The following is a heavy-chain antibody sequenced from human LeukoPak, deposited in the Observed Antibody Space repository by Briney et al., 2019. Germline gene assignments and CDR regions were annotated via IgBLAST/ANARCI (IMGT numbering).Heavy chain of an antibody. CDR2: ISSDGSNK. Sequence: PGGSLRLSCAASGFTFSRYALHWVRQAPGKGLEWVAVISSDGSNKYYAGSVEGRFTISRDNSKNTVYLQMRNLRVEHTAVYYCAKVVAGNIDYYFDYWGQGILVAVSS. CDR1: GFTFSRYA. CDR3: AKVVAGNIDYYFDY. J-gene: IGHJ4*02. D-gene: IGHD2/OR15-2a*01. V-gene: IGHV3-30-3*01.